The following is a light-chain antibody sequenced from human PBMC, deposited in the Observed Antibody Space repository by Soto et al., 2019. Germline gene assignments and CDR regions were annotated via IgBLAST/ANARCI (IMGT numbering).Light chain of an antibody. V-gene: IGLV2-23*01. CDR3: CSYAGNPYG. CDR2: EGS. J-gene: IGLJ1*01. CDR1: SCEVGSYNS. Sequence: QSVLTQPASVSGSPGQSIAISCTGTSCEVGSYNSVSWYQQHPGKAPKLMIYEGSKRPSGVSDRFSGSKSGNTASLTISGLQAEDEADYYCCSYAGNPYGFGTGTKVTV.